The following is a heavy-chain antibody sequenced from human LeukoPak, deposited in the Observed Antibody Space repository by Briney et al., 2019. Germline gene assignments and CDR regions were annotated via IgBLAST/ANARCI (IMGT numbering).Heavy chain of an antibody. D-gene: IGHD5-18*01. V-gene: IGHV4-30-4*08. Sequence: SETLSLTCTVSGGSISSGDYYWSWIRQPPGKGLQWIGYIYYSGSTYYNPSLKSRVTISVDTSKNQFSLKLSSVTAADTAVYYCARVTVDTAMGTNYWGQGTLVTVSS. J-gene: IGHJ4*02. CDR2: IYYSGST. CDR3: ARVTVDTAMGTNY. CDR1: GGSISSGDYY.